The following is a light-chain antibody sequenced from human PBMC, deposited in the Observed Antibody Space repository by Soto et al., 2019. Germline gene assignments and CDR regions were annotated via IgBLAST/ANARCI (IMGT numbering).Light chain of an antibody. CDR3: QQSYSTPLT. J-gene: IGKJ4*01. V-gene: IGKV1-39*01. CDR2: AAS. Sequence: DIQIPQSPSSLSASVGDRVTNTCRASQSISSYLNWYQQKPGKAPKLLIYAASSLQSGVPSRFSGSGSGTDFTLTISSLQPEDFATYYCQQSYSTPLTFGGGTKVEIK. CDR1: QSISSY.